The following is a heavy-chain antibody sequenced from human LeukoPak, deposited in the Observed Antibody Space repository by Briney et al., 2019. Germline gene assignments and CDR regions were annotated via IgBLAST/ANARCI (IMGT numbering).Heavy chain of an antibody. J-gene: IGHJ5*02. V-gene: IGHV4-59*01. CDR2: IYYSGST. Sequence: SETLSLTCTVSGGSISSYYWSWIRQPPGKGLEWIGYIYYSGSTNYNPPLKSRVTISVDTSKNQFSLKLTSVTAADTATYYCARCIGGGYWFDPWGQGTLVTVSS. CDR1: GGSISSYY. CDR3: ARCIGGGYWFDP. D-gene: IGHD3-10*01.